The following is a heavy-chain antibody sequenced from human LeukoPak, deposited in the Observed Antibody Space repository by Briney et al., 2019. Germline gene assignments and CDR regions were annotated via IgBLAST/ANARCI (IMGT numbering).Heavy chain of an antibody. D-gene: IGHD6-13*01. J-gene: IGHJ4*02. Sequence: ASVKVSCKASGYTFTNYYIHWVRQAPGQGLEWMGWINPNSGGTNYAQKFQGRVTMTRDTSISTAYMELSRLRSDDTAVYYCAREAPRYSSSWSYFDYWGQGTLVTVSS. CDR2: INPNSGGT. V-gene: IGHV1-2*02. CDR1: GYTFTNYY. CDR3: AREAPRYSSSWSYFDY.